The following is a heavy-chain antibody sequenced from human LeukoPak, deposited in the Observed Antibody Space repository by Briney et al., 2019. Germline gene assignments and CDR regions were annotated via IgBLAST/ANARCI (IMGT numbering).Heavy chain of an antibody. J-gene: IGHJ4*02. Sequence: ASGKVSCRASGYSFINTGFNWLGQAPGQGLEWVGWIIPYNGNTYFAQKLGGRVTMTTDTSTSTAYLAPRTPRSYDTAVDYSASWETRNDYWGQGTLVTVSS. CDR3: ASWETRNDY. D-gene: IGHD1-26*01. CDR1: GYSFINTG. CDR2: IIPYNGNT. V-gene: IGHV1-18*01.